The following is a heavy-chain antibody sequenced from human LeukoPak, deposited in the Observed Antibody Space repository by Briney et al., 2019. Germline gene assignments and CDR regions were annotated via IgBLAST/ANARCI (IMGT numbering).Heavy chain of an antibody. D-gene: IGHD6-19*01. Sequence: PGGSLRLSCAASGFTFSNAWMSWVRQAPGKGLEWVGRITSKSDGGTTDYAAPVKGRFTTSRDDSKNTVHLQMNSLKSEDTAVYYCTTRLYSSGRFDYWGQGTLVTVSS. CDR1: GFTFSNAW. J-gene: IGHJ4*02. V-gene: IGHV3-15*01. CDR2: ITSKSDGGTT. CDR3: TTRLYSSGRFDY.